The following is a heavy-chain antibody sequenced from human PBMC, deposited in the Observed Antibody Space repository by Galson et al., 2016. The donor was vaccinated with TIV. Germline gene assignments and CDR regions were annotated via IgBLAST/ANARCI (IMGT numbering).Heavy chain of an antibody. CDR2: IWNDATTT. D-gene: IGHD3-22*01. V-gene: IGHV3-33*01. J-gene: IGHJ4*02. CDR3: ARSRGDMGITRDRFDY. CDR1: GFTFSLYG. Sequence: SGAEVKKPGESLRLSCATSGFTFSLYGMHWVRQAPGKGLEWVAVIWNDATTTYYADSVKGRFTISRDNSKNTLYLQMNSLRAEGTAVYYCARSRGDMGITRDRFDYWGQGTLATVSS.